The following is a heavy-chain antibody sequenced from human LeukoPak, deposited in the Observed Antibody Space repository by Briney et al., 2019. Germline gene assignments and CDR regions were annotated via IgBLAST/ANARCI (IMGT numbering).Heavy chain of an antibody. D-gene: IGHD4-17*01. CDR3: ARSTTVTTGYFDY. CDR2: IYSNGNT. CDR1: GGSISSSGHY. V-gene: IGHV4-39*07. J-gene: IGHJ4*02. Sequence: SETLSLTCSVSGGSISSSGHYWGWIRQSPEKGLDWIGSIYSNGNTYYNPSVKSRVTISVDTSKNQFSLKLTSVTAAETAVYYCARSTTVTTGYFDYWGQGALVTVSS.